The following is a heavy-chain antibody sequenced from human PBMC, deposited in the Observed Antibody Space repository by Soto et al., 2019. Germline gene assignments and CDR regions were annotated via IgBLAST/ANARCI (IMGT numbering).Heavy chain of an antibody. J-gene: IGHJ5*01. CDR3: AKDAVAYNGEWDWFDS. Sequence: DVQLLESGGGLVQPGGSLRLSCAASGFIFSNNAMTWVRQAPGKGLESVSAIGGTGGDTYYSNSVKGRFTISRDNSKNTLYLQMNSLSADDTAVYYCAKDAVAYNGEWDWFDSWGQGTLVTVSS. D-gene: IGHD6-19*01. CDR1: GFIFSNNA. V-gene: IGHV3-23*01. CDR2: IGGTGGDT.